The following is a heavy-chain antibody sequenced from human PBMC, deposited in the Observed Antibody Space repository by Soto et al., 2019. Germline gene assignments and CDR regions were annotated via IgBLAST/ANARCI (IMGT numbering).Heavy chain of an antibody. CDR2: INSDGSTT. CDR3: ARGRPFDY. Sequence: YWMHWVRQAPGRGLVWVSRINSDGSTTDYADSVKGRFTISRDNPKNTLFLQMNSLRAEDTAVYFCARGRPFDYWGQGTLVTVSS. CDR1: YW. J-gene: IGHJ4*02. V-gene: IGHV3-74*01.